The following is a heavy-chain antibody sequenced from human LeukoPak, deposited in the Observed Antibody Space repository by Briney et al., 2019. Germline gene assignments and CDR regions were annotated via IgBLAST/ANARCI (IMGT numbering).Heavy chain of an antibody. D-gene: IGHD2-2*01. J-gene: IGHJ5*02. CDR1: GGSISSGGYY. Sequence: SETLSLTCTVSGGSISSGGYYWSWIRQHPGKGLEWIGYIYYSGGPDYSRSLKSRVTISLDTSKNQFSLMLSSVTAADTAVYFCARATQRYCSGTTCFPYWFDTWGQGTLATVSS. CDR3: ARATQRYCSGTTCFPYWFDT. V-gene: IGHV4-31*03. CDR2: IYYSGGP.